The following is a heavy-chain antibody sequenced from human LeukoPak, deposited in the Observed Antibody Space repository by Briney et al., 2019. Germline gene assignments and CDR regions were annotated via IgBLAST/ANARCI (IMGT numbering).Heavy chain of an antibody. CDR2: ISSRGDST. V-gene: IGHV3-23*01. J-gene: IGHJ4*02. CDR1: GFIFSNYA. D-gene: IGHD6-19*01. Sequence: GGSLILSCAASGFIFSNYAMSWVRQVPGRGLEWVSTISSRGDSTYVADSVKGRFTISRDNSKNSLYLQMNTVRAEDAAVYYCVKGPRPDITVAHTVENWGQGTLVTVPS. CDR3: VKGPRPDITVAHTVEN.